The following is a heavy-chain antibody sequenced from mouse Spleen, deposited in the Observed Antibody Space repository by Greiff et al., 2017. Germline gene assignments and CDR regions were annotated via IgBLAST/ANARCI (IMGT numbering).Heavy chain of an antibody. CDR2: IYPRSGNT. Sequence: VQLQQSGAELARPGASVKLSCKASGYTFTSYGISWVKQRTGQGLEWIGEIYPRSGNTYYNEKFKGKATLTVDKPSSTAYMQLSSLTSEDSAVYYCARGGGTYYFDYWGQGTTLTVSS. J-gene: IGHJ2*01. CDR3: ARGGGTYYFDY. V-gene: IGHV1-81*01. CDR1: GYTFTSYG. D-gene: IGHD5-1*01.